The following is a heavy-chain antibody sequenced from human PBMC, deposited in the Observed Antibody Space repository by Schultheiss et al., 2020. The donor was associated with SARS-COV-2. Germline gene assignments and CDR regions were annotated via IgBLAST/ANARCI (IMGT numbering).Heavy chain of an antibody. CDR2: ISSSSSTI. V-gene: IGHV3-48*04. CDR1: GFTFSSYS. D-gene: IGHD6-13*01. CDR3: ARGGGIAAAVVVY. Sequence: GGSLRLSCAASGFTFSSYSMNWVRQAPGKGLEWVSYISSSSSTIYYADSVKGRFTISRDNAKNSLYLQMNSLRAEDTAVYYCARGGGIAAAVVVYWGQGTLVTVSS. J-gene: IGHJ4*02.